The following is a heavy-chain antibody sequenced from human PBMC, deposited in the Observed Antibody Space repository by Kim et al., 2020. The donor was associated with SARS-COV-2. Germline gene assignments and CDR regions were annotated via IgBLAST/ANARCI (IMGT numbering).Heavy chain of an antibody. CDR3: ARAHLSRGYDYGTIDA. J-gene: IGHJ5*02. D-gene: IGHD3-16*01. CDR2: VDYTGNS. CDR1: GGSFSTYF. V-gene: IGHV4-59*13. Sequence: SETLSLTCTVSGGSFSTYFWSWIRQPPGKGVEWIGYVDYTGNSRYNPSLQSRVTMSVDTTKTQFSLKVNSVTAADTAVYYCARAHLSRGYDYGTIDAWGQGILVTVSS.